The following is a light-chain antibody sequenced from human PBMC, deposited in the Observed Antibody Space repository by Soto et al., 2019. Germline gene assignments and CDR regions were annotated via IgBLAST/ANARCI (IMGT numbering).Light chain of an antibody. CDR2: DAS. CDR3: QHYNYWPYT. CDR1: QSVSSY. J-gene: IGKJ2*01. Sequence: IVLPQSPATLSLSPGERATLSCRASQSVSSYLAWYQQRPGQAPRLLIYDASTRATGVPARFSGSGSGTDFTLTISSLQSEDFAVYYCQHYNYWPYTFGQGTKVDIK. V-gene: IGKV3-15*01.